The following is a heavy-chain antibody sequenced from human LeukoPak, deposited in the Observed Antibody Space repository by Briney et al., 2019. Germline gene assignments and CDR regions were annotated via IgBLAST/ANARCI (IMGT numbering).Heavy chain of an antibody. D-gene: IGHD5-18*01. V-gene: IGHV3-23*01. CDR3: AKVGIYAAMVTDPAVY. CDR2: ISGSGGST. J-gene: IGHJ4*02. Sequence: GGSLRLSCAASGFTFSSYAMSWVRQAPGKGLEWVSAISGSGGSTYYADSVKGRFTISRDNSKNTLYLQMNSLRAEDTAVYYCAKVGIYAAMVTDPAVYWGQGTLVTVSS. CDR1: GFTFSSYA.